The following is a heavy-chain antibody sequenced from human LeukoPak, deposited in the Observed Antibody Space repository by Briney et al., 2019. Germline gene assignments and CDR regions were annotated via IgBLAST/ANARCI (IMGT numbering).Heavy chain of an antibody. CDR1: GGSISSGGYY. D-gene: IGHD2-2*01. V-gene: IGHV4-31*03. Sequence: SETLSLTCTVSGGSISSGGYYWSWIRQHPGKGLEWIGHIYYSGSTYYNPSLKSRVTISVDTSKNQFSLKLSSVTAADTAVYYCARDPPTYCSSTSCPSYWGQGTLVTVSS. CDR2: IYYSGST. CDR3: ARDPPTYCSSTSCPSY. J-gene: IGHJ4*02.